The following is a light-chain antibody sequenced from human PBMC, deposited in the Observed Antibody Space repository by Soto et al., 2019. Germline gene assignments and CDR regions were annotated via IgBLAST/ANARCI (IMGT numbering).Light chain of an antibody. V-gene: IGKV1-5*01. CDR3: QQYDTYAPST. CDR2: DAS. Sequence: DVQLTQSPSTLSASVGDRITITCRVSQSIGTWLAWYQHRPGEGPKLLIHDASSLESGVPSRFSGSGSATEFSRTISSLESGDSGTYHCQQYDTYAPSTFGQGTKVDIK. CDR1: QSIGTW. J-gene: IGKJ1*01.